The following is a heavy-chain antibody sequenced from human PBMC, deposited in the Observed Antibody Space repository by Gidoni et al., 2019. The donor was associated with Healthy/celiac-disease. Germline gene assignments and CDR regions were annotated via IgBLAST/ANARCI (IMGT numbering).Heavy chain of an antibody. CDR3: AKVSHDFWSGYNDY. Sequence: EVQLLESVGGLVQPGGSLRLSCSASGFTFRSYAMSWVRQAPGKGLEWVSAISGSGGSTYYADSVKGRFTISRDKSKNTLYLQMNSLRAEDTAVYYCAKVSHDFWSGYNDYWGQGTLVTVSS. V-gene: IGHV3-23*01. CDR1: GFTFRSYA. CDR2: ISGSGGST. D-gene: IGHD3-3*01. J-gene: IGHJ4*02.